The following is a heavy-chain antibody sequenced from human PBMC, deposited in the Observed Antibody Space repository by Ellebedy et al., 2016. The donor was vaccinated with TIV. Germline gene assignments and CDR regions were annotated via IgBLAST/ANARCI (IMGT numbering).Heavy chain of an antibody. J-gene: IGHJ4*02. CDR2: IIPIFGTA. CDR3: ARVNAAYGDYGFDY. Sequence: AASVKVSCKASGGTFSSYAISWVRQAPGQGLEWMGGIIPIFGTANYAQKFQGRVTITADESTSTAYMELSSLRSEDTAVYYCARVNAAYGDYGFDYWGQGTLVTVSS. CDR1: GGTFSSYA. V-gene: IGHV1-69*13. D-gene: IGHD4-17*01.